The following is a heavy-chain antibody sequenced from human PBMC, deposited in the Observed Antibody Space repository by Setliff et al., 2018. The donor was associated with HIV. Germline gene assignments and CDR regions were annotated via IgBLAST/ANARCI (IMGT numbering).Heavy chain of an antibody. J-gene: IGHJ5*02. CDR1: TFTFRTSI. CDR2: ISLDGNSE. CDR3: ARGGYRTDSGYIDSWSDH. D-gene: IGHD6-25*01. Sequence: PGGSLRLSCEVSSTFTFRTSILHWVRQAPGKGLDWVAGISLDGNSEHYADSVKGRFSISRDNSKNTAYLQMSSLRDEDTAVYFCARGGYRTDSGYIDSWSDHWGQGTLVTVSS. V-gene: IGHV3-30-3*01.